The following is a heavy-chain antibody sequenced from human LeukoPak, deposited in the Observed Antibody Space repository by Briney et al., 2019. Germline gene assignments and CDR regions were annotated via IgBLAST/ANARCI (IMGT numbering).Heavy chain of an antibody. J-gene: IGHJ4*02. V-gene: IGHV3-23*01. CDR1: GFTFSTYA. CDR2: ISASGGNT. Sequence: GGSLRLSCAASGFTFSTYAMSWVRQAPGKGLEWVSSISASGGNTYCADFVKGQFTISRDNSRDTLYLQMNSLRAEDTAVYYCARFADPFGSGTCPFNCWGQGTLVTVSS. D-gene: IGHD3-10*01. CDR3: ARFADPFGSGTCPFNC.